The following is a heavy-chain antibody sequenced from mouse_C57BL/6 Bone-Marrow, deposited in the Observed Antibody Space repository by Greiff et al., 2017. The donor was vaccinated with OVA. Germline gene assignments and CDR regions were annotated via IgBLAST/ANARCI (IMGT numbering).Heavy chain of an antibody. V-gene: IGHV10-3*01. CDR3: VRPWYCED. CDR1: GFTFTTYA. Sequence: EVQLVESGGGLVQPKGSLKLSCVASGFTFTTYAMHWVRQAPGKGLEWVARIRRKSSNSTTYYAVSVKDRFTISSDDAQSMHYLQMNNQESEETSMYECVRPWYCEDWGTGTTVNVSS. CDR2: IRRKSSNSTT. J-gene: IGHJ1*03.